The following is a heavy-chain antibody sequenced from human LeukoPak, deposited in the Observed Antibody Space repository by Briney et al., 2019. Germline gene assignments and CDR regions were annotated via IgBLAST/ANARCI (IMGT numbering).Heavy chain of an antibody. Sequence: SEGLSVTCVHPGGSISSYFWSWSRQPPGEGRGWIGYIYYSGSTNSNPSLKSRVTISVDTSKNQFSLKLSSVTAADTAVYYCARDHDDSSGSMDVWGKGTTVTVSS. D-gene: IGHD3-22*01. CDR3: ARDHDDSSGSMDV. V-gene: IGHV4-59*01. CDR1: GGSISSYF. J-gene: IGHJ6*03. CDR2: IYYSGST.